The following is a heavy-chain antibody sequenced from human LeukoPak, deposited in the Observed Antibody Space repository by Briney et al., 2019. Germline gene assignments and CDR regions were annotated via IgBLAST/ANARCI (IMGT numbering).Heavy chain of an antibody. D-gene: IGHD3-22*01. CDR1: GFTFATYA. CDR2: ISGSGGNT. Sequence: GGSLRLSCAASGFTFATYAMSWVRQAPGKGLEWISSISGSGGNTYYSDSVKGRFTISRDNSKNTLYLQMNSLRAEDAAVYYCAKSIGVITRDFDYWGQGTLVTVSS. J-gene: IGHJ4*02. V-gene: IGHV3-23*01. CDR3: AKSIGVITRDFDY.